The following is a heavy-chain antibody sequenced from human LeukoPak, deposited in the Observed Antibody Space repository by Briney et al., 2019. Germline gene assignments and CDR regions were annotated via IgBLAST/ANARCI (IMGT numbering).Heavy chain of an antibody. Sequence: GGSLRLSCAASGFTFSSYAMHWVRQAPGKGLEWVAVISYDGSQKYYAESVEGRFTISRDNSKNTLYLLVNSLRAEDTAVYYCARDSSRIYGSENCYGPVDYWGQGTLVTVSS. CDR3: ARDSSRIYGSENCYGPVDY. CDR2: ISYDGSQK. V-gene: IGHV3-30*01. D-gene: IGHD3-10*01. J-gene: IGHJ4*02. CDR1: GFTFSSYA.